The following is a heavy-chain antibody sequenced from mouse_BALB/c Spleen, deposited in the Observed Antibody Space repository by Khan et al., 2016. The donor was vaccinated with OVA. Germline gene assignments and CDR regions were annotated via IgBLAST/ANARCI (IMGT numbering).Heavy chain of an antibody. Sequence: VQLQQSGPELVKPGASVRISCKTSGYTFTEYTMHWVKQSHGKSLEWLGGFNPNNGGTSYNQKFKGKATLTVDKSSGTAYMELRSLTSEDSAVYYCTRRDYYAYYWFFDVWGAGTTVTVSS. CDR3: TRRDYYAYYWFFDV. CDR2: FNPNNGGT. V-gene: IGHV1-18*01. D-gene: IGHD1-2*01. CDR1: GYTFTEYT. J-gene: IGHJ1*01.